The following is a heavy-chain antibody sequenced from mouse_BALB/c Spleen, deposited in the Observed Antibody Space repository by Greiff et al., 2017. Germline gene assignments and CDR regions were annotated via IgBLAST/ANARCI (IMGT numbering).Heavy chain of an antibody. V-gene: IGHV3-2*02. CDR1: GYSITSDYA. Sequence: EVKLEESGPGLVKPSQSLSLTCTVTGYSITSDYAWNWIRQFPGNQLEWMGYISYSGSTSYNPSLKSRISITRDTSKNQFFLQLNSVTTEDTATYYCARSNDYYAMDYWGQGTSVTVSS. J-gene: IGHJ4*01. CDR2: ISYSGST. CDR3: ARSNDYYAMDY.